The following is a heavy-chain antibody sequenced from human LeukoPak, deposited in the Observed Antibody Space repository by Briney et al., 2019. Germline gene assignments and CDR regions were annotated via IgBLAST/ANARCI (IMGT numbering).Heavy chain of an antibody. Sequence: PSETLSLTCTVFYGSFSGYYWSWIRQPPGKGLEWIGEINHSGNTNYNPSLTSRVTISVDTSKDQFSLKLSSVTAADTAVYYCARTKTSTIFGVVTGLYYFDYWGQGTLVTVSS. CDR2: INHSGNT. J-gene: IGHJ4*02. CDR3: ARTKTSTIFGVVTGLYYFDY. D-gene: IGHD3-3*01. V-gene: IGHV4-34*01. CDR1: YGSFSGYY.